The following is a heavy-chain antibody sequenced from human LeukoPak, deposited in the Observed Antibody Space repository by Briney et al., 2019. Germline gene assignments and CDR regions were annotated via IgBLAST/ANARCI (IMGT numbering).Heavy chain of an antibody. CDR1: GFTFNNAW. CDR2: IKSKTDGGTT. CDR3: AKDPHIVVVTAILDNYFDY. Sequence: PGGSLRLSCIASGFTFNNAWMSWVRQAPGKGLEWVGRIKSKTDGGTTDYAAPVKGRFTISRDDSKNTLYLQMNSLRAEDTAVYYCAKDPHIVVVTAILDNYFDYWGQGTLVTVSS. J-gene: IGHJ4*02. D-gene: IGHD2-21*02. V-gene: IGHV3-15*01.